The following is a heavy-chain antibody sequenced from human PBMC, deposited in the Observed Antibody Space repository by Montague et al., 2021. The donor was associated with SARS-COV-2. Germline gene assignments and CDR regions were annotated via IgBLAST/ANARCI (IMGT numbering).Heavy chain of an antibody. V-gene: IGHV4-31*03. CDR2: IYYTGST. CDR3: ARNRGWGSRGVGYIDL. D-gene: IGHD7-27*01. J-gene: IGHJ2*01. Sequence: TLSLTCTVSGGSISGDNYYWTWIRQHPGKGLEWIAYIYYTGSTYYNPSLQGRLRTSLDTSKNQFSLTLTSVTAADTAIYYCARNRGWGSRGVGYIDLWGRGTLVTVSS. CDR1: GGSISGDNYY.